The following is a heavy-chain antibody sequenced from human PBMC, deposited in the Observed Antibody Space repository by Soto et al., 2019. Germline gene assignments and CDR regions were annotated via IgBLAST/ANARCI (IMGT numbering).Heavy chain of an antibody. CDR3: ARVKTDGAFDI. CDR1: GYTFTSYG. CDR2: ISAYNGNT. J-gene: IGHJ3*02. V-gene: IGHV1-18*01. Sequence: ASVKVSCKASGYTFTSYGISLVRQAPGQGLEWMGWISAYNGNTNYAQKLQGRVTINPDTSKNQFSLQLNSVTPEDTAVYYCARVKTDGAFDIWGQGTMVTVSS.